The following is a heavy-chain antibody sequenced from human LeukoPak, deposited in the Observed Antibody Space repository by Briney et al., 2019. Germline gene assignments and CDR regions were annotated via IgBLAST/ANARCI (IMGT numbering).Heavy chain of an antibody. D-gene: IGHD3-9*01. J-gene: IGHJ4*02. CDR1: GGSFSGYY. CDR3: ARGGKYYDILTGPRGLYYFDY. Sequence: SETLSLTCAVYGGSFSGYYWSWIRQPPGKGLEWIGEINHSGSTNYNPSLKGRVTISVDTSKNQFSLKLSSVTAADTAVYYCARGGKYYDILTGPRGLYYFDYWGQGTLVTVSS. V-gene: IGHV4-34*01. CDR2: INHSGST.